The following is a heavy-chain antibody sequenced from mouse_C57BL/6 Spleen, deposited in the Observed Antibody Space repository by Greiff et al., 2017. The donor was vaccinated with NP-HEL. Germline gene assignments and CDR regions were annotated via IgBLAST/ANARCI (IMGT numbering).Heavy chain of an antibody. D-gene: IGHD1-1*01. J-gene: IGHJ2*01. Sequence: QVQLQQPGAELVKPGASVKLSCKASGYTFTSYWMQWVKQRPGQGLEWIGEIDPSDSYTNYNQKFKGKATLTVDTSSSTAYMQLSSLTSEDSAVYYCARGATVDGYYCDYWGQGTTLTVSS. CDR2: IDPSDSYT. V-gene: IGHV1-50*01. CDR1: GYTFTSYW. CDR3: ARGATVDGYYCDY.